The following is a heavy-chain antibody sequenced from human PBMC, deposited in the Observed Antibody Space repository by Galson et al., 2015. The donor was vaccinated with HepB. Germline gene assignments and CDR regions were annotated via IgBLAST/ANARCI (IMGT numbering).Heavy chain of an antibody. D-gene: IGHD2-15*01. CDR2: ISYDGSNK. Sequence: SLRLSCAASGFTFSSYGMHWVRQAPGKGLEWVAVISYDGSNKYYADSVKGRFTISRDNSKNTLCLQMNSLRAEDTAVYYCAKDTYCSGGSCYSRDYYYGMDVWGQGTTVTVSS. V-gene: IGHV3-30*18. CDR3: AKDTYCSGGSCYSRDYYYGMDV. CDR1: GFTFSSYG. J-gene: IGHJ6*02.